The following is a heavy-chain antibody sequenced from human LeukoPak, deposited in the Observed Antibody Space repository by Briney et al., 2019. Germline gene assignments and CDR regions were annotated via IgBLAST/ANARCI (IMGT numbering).Heavy chain of an antibody. D-gene: IGHD6-19*01. Sequence: ASVKVSCKASGYTFTSYGISWVRQAPGQGLEWMGWISAYNGNTNYAQKLQGRVTMTTDTSTSTAYMELRSPRSDDTAVYYCARIFGQWLVRGYYYYMDVWGKGTTVTVSS. CDR2: ISAYNGNT. V-gene: IGHV1-18*01. CDR1: GYTFTSYG. CDR3: ARIFGQWLVRGYYYYMDV. J-gene: IGHJ6*03.